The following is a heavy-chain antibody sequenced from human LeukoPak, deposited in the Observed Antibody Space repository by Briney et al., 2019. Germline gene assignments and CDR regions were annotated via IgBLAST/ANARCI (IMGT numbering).Heavy chain of an antibody. CDR1: GYTFSNFA. Sequence: QTGGSLRLSCEVSGYTFSNFAVNWVRQAPGKGLEWVAVISYDGSNKYYADSVKGRFTISRDNSKNTLYLQMNSLRAEDTAVYYCAKDRRFGELLYDYWGQGTLVTVSS. CDR3: AKDRRFGELLYDY. CDR2: ISYDGSNK. J-gene: IGHJ4*02. V-gene: IGHV3-30*18. D-gene: IGHD3-10*01.